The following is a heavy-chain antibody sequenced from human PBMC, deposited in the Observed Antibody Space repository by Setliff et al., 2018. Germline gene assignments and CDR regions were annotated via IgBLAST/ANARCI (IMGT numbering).Heavy chain of an antibody. D-gene: IGHD3-16*02. CDR3: ARDVITFGGVIVYFDY. CDR1: GHTFTSYG. CDR2: ISAYNGNT. Sequence: ASVKVSCKASGHTFTSYGISWVRQAPGQGLEWMGWISAYNGNTNYAQKLQGRVTMTTDTSTSTAYMELRSLRSDDTAVYYCARDVITFGGVIVYFDYWGQGTLVTVSS. J-gene: IGHJ4*02. V-gene: IGHV1-18*01.